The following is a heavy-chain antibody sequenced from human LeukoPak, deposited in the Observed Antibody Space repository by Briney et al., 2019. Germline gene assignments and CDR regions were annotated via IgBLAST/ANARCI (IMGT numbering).Heavy chain of an antibody. CDR2: IKQDGSEK. Sequence: GGSLRLSCAASGYTFSSYWMSSVRQAPGKGLEWVASIKQDGSEKDCADSVKGRFTISRDNAKKSLYLQMNSLRAEDTAVYYCARYRVTGFDYWGQGTLVTVSS. D-gene: IGHD5/OR15-5a*01. V-gene: IGHV3-7*05. CDR1: GYTFSSYW. CDR3: ARYRVTGFDY. J-gene: IGHJ4*02.